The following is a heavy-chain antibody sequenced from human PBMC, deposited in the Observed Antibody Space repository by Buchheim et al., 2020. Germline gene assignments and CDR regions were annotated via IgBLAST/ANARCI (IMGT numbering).Heavy chain of an antibody. Sequence: QVQLVESGGGVVQPGRSLRLSCAASGFTFSSYGMHCVRQPPGKGLEWVAVILYDGSNKYYADSLKGRFTISRDNSKNTPYLQMNSLRAEDTAVYYCAKDWYYYGSGSYYNADYWGQGTL. CDR3: AKDWYYYGSGSYYNADY. CDR1: GFTFSSYG. D-gene: IGHD3-10*01. CDR2: ILYDGSNK. V-gene: IGHV3-30*18. J-gene: IGHJ4*02.